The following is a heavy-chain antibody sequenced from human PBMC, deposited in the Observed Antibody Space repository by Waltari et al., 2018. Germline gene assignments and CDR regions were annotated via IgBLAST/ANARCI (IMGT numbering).Heavy chain of an antibody. CDR1: GFTFSSYA. J-gene: IGHJ4*02. Sequence: QVQLVESGGGVVQPGRSLRLSCAASGFTFSSYAMHWVRQAPGKGLEWVAVISYDGSNKYYADSVKGRFTISRDNSKNTLYLQMNSLRAEDTAVYYCARGKMATTKGVAYYFDYWGQGTLVTVSS. CDR3: ARGKMATTKGVAYYFDY. D-gene: IGHD5-12*01. V-gene: IGHV3-30*01. CDR2: ISYDGSNK.